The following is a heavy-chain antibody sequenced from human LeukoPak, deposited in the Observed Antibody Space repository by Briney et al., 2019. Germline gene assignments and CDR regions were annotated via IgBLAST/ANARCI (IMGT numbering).Heavy chain of an antibody. CDR3: AVTPLGDGSGRLDY. V-gene: IGHV1-18*01. CDR2: ISAYNGNT. D-gene: IGHD3-10*01. Sequence: AASVKVSCKASGYTFTSYAMHWVRQAPGQRLEWMGWISAYNGNTNYAQKLQGRVTMTTDTSTSTAYMELRSLRSDDTAVYYCAVTPLGDGSGRLDYWGQGTLVTVSS. CDR1: GYTFTSYA. J-gene: IGHJ4*02.